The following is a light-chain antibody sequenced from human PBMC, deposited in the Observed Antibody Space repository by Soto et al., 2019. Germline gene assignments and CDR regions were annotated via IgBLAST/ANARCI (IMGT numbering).Light chain of an antibody. CDR3: CSYAGSYTWI. CDR1: SSDVGGYEY. CDR2: DVS. Sequence: SALTQPRSVSGSPGQSVALSCTGTSSDVGGYEYVSWHQQHPGKAPKLIIYDVSKRPSGVPDRFSGSKSGNTASLTISGLQAEDEADYYCCSYAGSYTWIFGGGTKLTVL. V-gene: IGLV2-11*01. J-gene: IGLJ2*01.